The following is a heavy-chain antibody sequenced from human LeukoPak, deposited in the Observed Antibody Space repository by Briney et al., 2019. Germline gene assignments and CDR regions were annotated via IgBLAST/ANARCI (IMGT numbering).Heavy chain of an antibody. CDR3: ARITMIVEYYFDY. CDR2: IYYSGST. D-gene: IGHD3-22*01. CDR1: GGSISSSSYY. Sequence: SETLSLTCTVSGGSISSSSYYWGWIRQPPGKGLEWIGSIYYSGSTYYNPSLKSRVTILVDTSKNQFSLKLSSVTAADTAVYYCARITMIVEYYFDYWGQGTLVTVSS. J-gene: IGHJ4*02. V-gene: IGHV4-39*07.